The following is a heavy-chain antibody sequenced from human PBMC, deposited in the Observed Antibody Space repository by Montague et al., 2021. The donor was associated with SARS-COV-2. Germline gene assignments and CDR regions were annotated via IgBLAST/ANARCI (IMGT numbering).Heavy chain of an antibody. J-gene: IGHJ4*02. Sequence: TLSLTCTVSGDSISSSAYYWSWIRQHPGKGLEWIGYIYYTGSSYYNPTLRSRLTISVDTSKNQFSLKLNSVTAAETAVYYCARGGRAYCSGGSCYFVFDYWGQGTLGTVSS. V-gene: IGHV4-31*03. CDR1: GDSISSSAYY. CDR3: ARGGRAYCSGGSCYFVFDY. CDR2: IYYTGSS. D-gene: IGHD2-15*01.